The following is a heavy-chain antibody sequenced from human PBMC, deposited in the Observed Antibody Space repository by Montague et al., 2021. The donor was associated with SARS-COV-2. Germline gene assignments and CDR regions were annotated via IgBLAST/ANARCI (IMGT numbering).Heavy chain of an antibody. CDR2: IYTSGST. J-gene: IGHJ6*02. V-gene: IGHV4-4*07. Sequence: SETLSLTCTVSGDSISSYYWSWIRQPAGKGLEWIGRIYTSGSTKYNPSLKSRVPMSVDTSKNQFSLKLSSVTAADTAVYYCARDHMTTMFMVYYYGMDVWGQGTTVTVSS. D-gene: IGHD5-24*01. CDR3: ARDHMTTMFMVYYYGMDV. CDR1: GDSISSYY.